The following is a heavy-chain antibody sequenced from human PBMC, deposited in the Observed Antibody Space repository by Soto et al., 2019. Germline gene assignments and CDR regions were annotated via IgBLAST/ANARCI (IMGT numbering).Heavy chain of an antibody. CDR1: GGSISSSSFH. J-gene: IGHJ4*02. Sequence: SETLSLTCTVSGGSISSSSFHWGWIRQPPGKGLEWIGYIYYSGSTNYNPSLESRLTISMDTSNNQVSLKLTSVTAADTAVYYCARDFWSGYGYFDFWGQGTLVTVSS. D-gene: IGHD3-3*01. V-gene: IGHV4-61*05. CDR3: ARDFWSGYGYFDF. CDR2: IYYSGST.